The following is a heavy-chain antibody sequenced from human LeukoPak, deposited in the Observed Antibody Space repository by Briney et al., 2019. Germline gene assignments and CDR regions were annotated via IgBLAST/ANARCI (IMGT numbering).Heavy chain of an antibody. J-gene: IGHJ4*02. CDR2: IDPSDSYT. V-gene: IGHV5-10-1*01. CDR3: ARQEIAESPDY. CDR1: GYSFTSYW. Sequence: GESLKISCKDSGYSFTSYWISWVRQMPGKGLEWMGRIDPSDSYTNYSPSFQGHVTISADRSISTAYLQWSSLKASDSAMYYCARQEIAESPDYWGQGTLVTVSS. D-gene: IGHD6-13*01.